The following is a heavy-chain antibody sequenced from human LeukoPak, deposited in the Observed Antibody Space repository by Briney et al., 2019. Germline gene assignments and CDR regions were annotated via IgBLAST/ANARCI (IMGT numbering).Heavy chain of an antibody. V-gene: IGHV1-3*01. J-gene: IGHJ6*02. Sequence: ASVKVSCKASGYTFTSYAMHRVRQAPGQRLEWMGWINAGNGNTKYSQKFQGRVTITRDTSASTAYMELSSLRSEDTAVYYCASRPQVGATTNYYYYGMDVWDQGTTVTVSS. D-gene: IGHD1-26*01. CDR3: ASRPQVGATTNYYYYGMDV. CDR1: GYTFTSYA. CDR2: INAGNGNT.